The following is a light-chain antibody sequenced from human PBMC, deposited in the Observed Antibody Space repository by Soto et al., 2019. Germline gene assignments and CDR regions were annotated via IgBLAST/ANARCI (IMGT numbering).Light chain of an antibody. Sequence: EIVMTQSPATLSVSPGERATLSCRASQSIGSNLAWYQQKPGQDPRLLIYAASIRATDYPPRFSGSGSGTEFTLTISCRQSDDFAVYFWRQENNWSPWTFGRGTKVEIK. J-gene: IGKJ1*01. V-gene: IGKV3-15*01. CDR1: QSIGSN. CDR2: AAS. CDR3: RQENNWSPWT.